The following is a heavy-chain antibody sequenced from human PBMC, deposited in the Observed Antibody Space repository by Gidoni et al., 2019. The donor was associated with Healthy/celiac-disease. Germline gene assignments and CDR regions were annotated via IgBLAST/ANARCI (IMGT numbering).Heavy chain of an antibody. V-gene: IGHV3-21*01. CDR3: ARVGVADAFDI. D-gene: IGHD1-26*01. CDR1: GFTFSSYS. CDR2: ISSSSSYI. J-gene: IGHJ3*02. Sequence: EVQLVEPGGGLVKPGGSLRPSCAASGFTFSSYSMNWVRQAAGKGLEWVSSISSSSSYIYYADSVKGRFTISRDNAKNSLYLQMNSLRAEDTAVYYCARVGVADAFDIWGQGTMVTVSS.